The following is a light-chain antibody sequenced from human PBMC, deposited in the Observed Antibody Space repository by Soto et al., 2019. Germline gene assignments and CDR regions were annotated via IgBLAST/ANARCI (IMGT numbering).Light chain of an antibody. CDR1: QSVSSN. Sequence: IVMTQSPDTLSVKKGERASLSCRASQSVSSNLAWYQQNPGQAPRLLIYDASRRATGTPPRFSGSGSGTDFTLTISSLQSEDFAVYYCQQYDNWPLFTFCPVTKVDIK. J-gene: IGKJ3*01. CDR3: QQYDNWPLFT. V-gene: IGKV3D-15*01. CDR2: DAS.